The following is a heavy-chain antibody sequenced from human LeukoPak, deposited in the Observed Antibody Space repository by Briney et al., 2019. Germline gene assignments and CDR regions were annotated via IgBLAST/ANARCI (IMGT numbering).Heavy chain of an antibody. CDR3: ATVYGSGREGSDY. V-gene: IGHV1-18*01. D-gene: IGHD3-10*01. CDR2: ISAYNGST. Sequence: ASVKVSCKASGGTFSSYAICWVRQAPGQGLEWMGWISAYNGSTNYAQKLQGRVTMTTDTSTSTAYMELRSLRSDDAAVYYCATVYGSGREGSDYWGQGTLVTVSS. J-gene: IGHJ4*02. CDR1: GGTFSSYA.